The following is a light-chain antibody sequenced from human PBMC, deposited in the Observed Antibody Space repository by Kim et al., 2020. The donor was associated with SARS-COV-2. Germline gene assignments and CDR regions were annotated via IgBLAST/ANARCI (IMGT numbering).Light chain of an antibody. CDR3: SSYTTSSTLV. J-gene: IGLJ2*01. CDR2: DVS. CDR1: NSDIGNYNY. V-gene: IGLV2-14*03. Sequence: GKSITISLTGTNSDIGNYNYVSWYRRHPDKAPKLMIYDVSNRPSGVSNRFSGSKSGNTASLTISGLQPEDEADYYCSSYTTSSTLVFGGGTQLTVL.